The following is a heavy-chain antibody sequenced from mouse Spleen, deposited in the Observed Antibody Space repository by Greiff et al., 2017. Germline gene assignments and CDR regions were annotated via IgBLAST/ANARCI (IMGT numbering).Heavy chain of an antibody. CDR3: AELGRGFAY. D-gene: IGHD4-1*01. CDR1: GYTFTSYW. Sequence: QVQLQQPGAELVKPGASVKLSCKASGYTFTSYWMQWVKQRPGQGLEWIGEIDPSDSYTKYNQKFKGKATLTVDTSSSTAYMQRSSLTSEDSAVYYSAELGRGFAYWGQGTLVTVSA. CDR2: IDPSDSYT. J-gene: IGHJ3*01. V-gene: IGHV1-50*01.